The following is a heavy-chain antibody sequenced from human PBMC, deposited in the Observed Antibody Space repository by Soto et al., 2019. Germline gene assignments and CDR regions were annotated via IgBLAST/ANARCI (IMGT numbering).Heavy chain of an antibody. Sequence: SETLSLTCTVSGDSISNYYWSWIRQSAEKRLEWIGRVSSTGSSYYNPSLKSRVTISVDTSKNQVSLNLTSVTAADAAVYYCARGVPAAGTDWFDPWGQGTLVTVSS. CDR2: VSSTGSS. V-gene: IGHV4-4*07. D-gene: IGHD6-13*01. CDR1: GDSISNYY. J-gene: IGHJ5*02. CDR3: ARGVPAAGTDWFDP.